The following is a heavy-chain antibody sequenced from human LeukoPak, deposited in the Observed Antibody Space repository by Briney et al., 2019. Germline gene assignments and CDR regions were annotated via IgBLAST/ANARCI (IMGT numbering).Heavy chain of an antibody. D-gene: IGHD5-12*01. J-gene: IGHJ4*02. V-gene: IGHV4-39*01. CDR3: ARRRDYDWDYFDY. Sequence: SETLSLTCTVSGGSISSSSYYWGWIRQPPGKGLEWIGSIYYSGSTYYNPSLKSRVTISVDTSKNQFSLKLSSVTAADTAVYYCARRRDYDWDYFDYWGQGTLVTVSS. CDR2: IYYSGST. CDR1: GGSISSSSYY.